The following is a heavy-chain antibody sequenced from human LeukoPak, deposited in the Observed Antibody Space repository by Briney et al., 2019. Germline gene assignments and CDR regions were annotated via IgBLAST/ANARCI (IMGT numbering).Heavy chain of an antibody. CDR2: IYSSGST. Sequence: SETLSLTCTVSGGSISRSSYYWGWIRQPPGKTLEWIGSIYSSGSTYYTPSLKSRVIILFDTAKNHFSLNLSSVTAADTAVYYCARSDGYGLVGIWGQGTMVTVSS. J-gene: IGHJ3*02. V-gene: IGHV4-39*07. CDR1: GGSISRSSYY. CDR3: ARSDGYGLVGI. D-gene: IGHD3-10*01.